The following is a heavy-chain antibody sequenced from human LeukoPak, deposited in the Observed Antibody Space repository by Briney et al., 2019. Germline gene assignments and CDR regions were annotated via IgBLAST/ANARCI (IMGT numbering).Heavy chain of an antibody. CDR3: ARNGILGIAAAVDV. D-gene: IGHD6-13*01. CDR1: GFTFSSYE. V-gene: IGHV3-48*03. Sequence: GGSLRLSCTASGFTFSSYEMNWVRQAPGKGLEWVSYISSSGSTKYYADSVKGRFTISRDAKNSVYLQMNSLRAEDTAVYYCARNGILGIAAAVDVWGKGTTVTVSS. J-gene: IGHJ6*04. CDR2: ISSSGSTK.